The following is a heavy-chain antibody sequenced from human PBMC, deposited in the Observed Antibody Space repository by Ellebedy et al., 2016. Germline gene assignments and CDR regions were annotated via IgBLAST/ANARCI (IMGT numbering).Heavy chain of an antibody. CDR2: IIPIFGTA. D-gene: IGHD5-18*01. CDR3: ARGPSGYSYDN. J-gene: IGHJ4*02. CDR1: RGTFSSYA. V-gene: IGHV1-69*13. Sequence: SVKVSXKASRGTFSSYAISWVRQAPGQGLEWMGGIIPIFGTANYAQKFQGRVTITADESTSTAYMELSSLRSEDTAVYYCARGPSGYSYDNWGQGTLVTVSS.